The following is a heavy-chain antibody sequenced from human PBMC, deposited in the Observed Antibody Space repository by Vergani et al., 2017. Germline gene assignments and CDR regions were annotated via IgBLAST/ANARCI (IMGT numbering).Heavy chain of an antibody. CDR2: IKQDGSEK. J-gene: IGHJ4*02. CDR3: AKILTGYYSHHGMGAFDY. V-gene: IGHV3-7*01. Sequence: VQLVESGGGLVQPGGSLRLSCAASGFTFSSYWMSWVRQAPGKGLEWVANIKQDGSEKYYVDSVKGRFTISRDNAKNSLYLQMNSLRAEDTAVYYCAKILTGYYSHHGMGAFDYWGQGTLVTVSS. D-gene: IGHD3-9*01. CDR1: GFTFSSYW.